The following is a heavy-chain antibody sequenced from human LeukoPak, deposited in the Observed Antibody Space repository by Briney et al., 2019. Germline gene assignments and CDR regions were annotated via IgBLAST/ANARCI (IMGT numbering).Heavy chain of an antibody. Sequence: PGGPLRLSCAASGFTFSSYAMLWVRQAPGKGLEWVSDISGSGGSTYYTDSVKGRFTISRDNSKNTLYLQMNSLRAEDTAVYYCAKGGGSYSYYFDYWGQGTLVTVSS. CDR3: AKGGGSYSYYFDY. J-gene: IGHJ4*02. CDR1: GFTFSSYA. CDR2: ISGSGGST. D-gene: IGHD1-26*01. V-gene: IGHV3-23*01.